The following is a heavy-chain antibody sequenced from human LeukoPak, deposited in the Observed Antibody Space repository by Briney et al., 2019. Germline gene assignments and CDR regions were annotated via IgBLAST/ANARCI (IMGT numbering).Heavy chain of an antibody. CDR1: GYTFTDYY. Sequence: ASVKVSCKASGYTFTDYYMHWVRQAPGQGPEWMGWFTPHSGGTNYAQRFQGRVTMTGDTSISSAYMELNSLGSDDTAVYYCVRGYCSGNTCYDPDFEHWGQGTLVSVSS. D-gene: IGHD2-15*01. V-gene: IGHV1-2*02. J-gene: IGHJ4*02. CDR2: FTPHSGGT. CDR3: VRGYCSGNTCYDPDFEH.